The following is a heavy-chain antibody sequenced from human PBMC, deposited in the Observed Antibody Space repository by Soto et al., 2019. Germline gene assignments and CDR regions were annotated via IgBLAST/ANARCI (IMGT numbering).Heavy chain of an antibody. V-gene: IGHV1-2*04. D-gene: IGHD3-22*01. CDR2: INPNSGGT. Sequence: GASVKVSCKASGYIFTGYYMHWVRQAPGQGLEWMGWINPNSGGTNYAQKFQGWVTMTRDTSISTAYMELSRLRSDDTAVYYCARASRYYDSSGYYSHDAFDIWGQGTMVTVSS. J-gene: IGHJ3*02. CDR3: ARASRYYDSSGYYSHDAFDI. CDR1: GYIFTGYY.